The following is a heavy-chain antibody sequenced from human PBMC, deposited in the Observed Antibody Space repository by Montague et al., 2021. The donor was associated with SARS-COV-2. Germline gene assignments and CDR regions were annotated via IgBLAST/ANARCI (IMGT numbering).Heavy chain of an antibody. Sequence: SETLSLTCSVSGYSISSGYYWGWIRQPPGKGLEWIVNIYHSGGTYYSPSLKSRVTVSVDTSKNQFSLRLSSVTAADTAVYYCARWYYGSGSYPHWGQGTLVTVSS. V-gene: IGHV4-38-2*01. D-gene: IGHD3-10*01. CDR3: ARWYYGSGSYPH. CDR1: GYSISSGYY. J-gene: IGHJ4*02. CDR2: IYHSGGT.